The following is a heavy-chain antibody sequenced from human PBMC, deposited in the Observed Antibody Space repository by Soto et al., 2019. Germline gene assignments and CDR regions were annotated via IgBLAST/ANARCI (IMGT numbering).Heavy chain of an antibody. CDR2: LYYGRST. CDR1: GDSISSYY. J-gene: IGHJ4*02. CDR3: ARDYGDYFDY. Sequence: SETLSLTCAVSGDSISSYYCMWIRQPPGKGLESIGYLYYGRSTNYNPSLKSRVTISVDTSKNQFSLKLSSVTAADTAVYYCARDYGDYFDYWGQGTLVTVS. D-gene: IGHD4-17*01. V-gene: IGHV4-59*01.